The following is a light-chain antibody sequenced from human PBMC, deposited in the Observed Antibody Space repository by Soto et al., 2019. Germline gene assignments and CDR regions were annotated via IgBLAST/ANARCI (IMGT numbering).Light chain of an antibody. Sequence: QSVLTQPPSASGTPGQRVTISCSGSSSNIGSNTVNWYQQLPGTAPKLLIYSNNQRPSGVPDRFSGSKSGTSASLAISGLQSEDEADYYCAAWDDSLNGFDVFGTGTKGTVL. CDR1: SSNIGSNT. V-gene: IGLV1-44*01. CDR2: SNN. CDR3: AAWDDSLNGFDV. J-gene: IGLJ1*01.